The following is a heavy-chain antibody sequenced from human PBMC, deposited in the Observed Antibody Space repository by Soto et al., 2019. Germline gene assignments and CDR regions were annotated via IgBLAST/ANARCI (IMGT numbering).Heavy chain of an antibody. J-gene: IGHJ4*02. D-gene: IGHD6-13*01. Sequence: XGSLRLTCAASGFTFSSYAMSWVRQAPGKGLEWVSAISGSGGSTYYADSVKGRFTISRDNSKNTLYLQMNSLRAEDTAVYYCAKSVASSSWSPFDHWGQGTLVTVSS. CDR1: GFTFSSYA. V-gene: IGHV3-23*01. CDR2: ISGSGGST. CDR3: AKSVASSSWSPFDH.